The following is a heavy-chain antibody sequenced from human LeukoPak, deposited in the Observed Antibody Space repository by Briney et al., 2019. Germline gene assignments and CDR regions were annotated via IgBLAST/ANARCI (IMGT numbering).Heavy chain of an antibody. V-gene: IGHV4-34*01. J-gene: IGHJ4*02. CDR3: ARLYGSGSCYNY. CDR1: GGSFSGYY. D-gene: IGHD3-10*01. Sequence: PSETLSLTCTVYGGSFSGYYWSWIRQPPGKGLEWIGEINHSGSTNYNPSLKSRVTISVDTSNNQFSLKLSSVTAADTAVYYCARLYGSGSCYNYWGQGTLVTVSS. CDR2: INHSGST.